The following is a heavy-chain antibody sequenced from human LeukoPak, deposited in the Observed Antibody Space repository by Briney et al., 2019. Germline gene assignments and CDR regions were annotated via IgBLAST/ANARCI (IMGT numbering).Heavy chain of an antibody. CDR2: IYYSGST. D-gene: IGHD4-17*01. CDR3: AREVGDYSSRNFDY. CDR1: GGSISSGGYY. J-gene: IGHJ4*02. V-gene: IGHV4-31*03. Sequence: SSQTLSLTCTVSGGSISSGGYYWSWIRQHPGKGLEWIGYIYYSGSTYYNPSLKSRVTISVDTSKNQFSLKLSSVTAADTAVYYCAREVGDYSSRNFDYWGQGTLVTVSS.